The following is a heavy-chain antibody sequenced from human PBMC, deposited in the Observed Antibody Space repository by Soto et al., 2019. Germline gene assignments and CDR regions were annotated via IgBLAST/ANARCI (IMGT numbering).Heavy chain of an antibody. D-gene: IGHD3-22*01. V-gene: IGHV3-33*01. CDR3: ARGDYYDSSGYYFHDAFDI. CDR2: IWYHGNSM. J-gene: IGHJ3*02. Sequence: GGSLRLSCAASGFTFSSYGMQWVRQAPGKGLEWVAVIWYHGNSMYYADSVKGRFTISRDNSKNTLYLQMNSLRAEDTAVYYCARGDYYDSSGYYFHDAFDIWGQGTMVTVSS. CDR1: GFTFSSYG.